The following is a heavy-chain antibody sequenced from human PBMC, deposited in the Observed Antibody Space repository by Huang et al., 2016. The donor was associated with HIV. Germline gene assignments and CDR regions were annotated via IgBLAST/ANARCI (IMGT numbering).Heavy chain of an antibody. V-gene: IGHV1-18*01. CDR1: GYTFSSFG. Sequence: QVQLVQSGAEVKKPGASVKVSCKASGYTFSSFGISWVRQAPGQGLEGVGRIRVYNGNTKFAQKIKGRLTITTDTSTSTAYMEMRSLRSDDTAVYYCASGGGIQLWLLGYYYMDVWGNGTTVTVSS. D-gene: IGHD5-18*01. J-gene: IGHJ6*03. CDR3: ASGGGIQLWLLGYYYMDV. CDR2: IRVYNGNT.